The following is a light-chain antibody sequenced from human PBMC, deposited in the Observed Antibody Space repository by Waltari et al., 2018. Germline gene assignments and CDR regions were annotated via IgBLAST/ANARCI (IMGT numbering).Light chain of an antibody. J-gene: IGKJ4*01. Sequence: VLTQSPDTLSLSPGERATLSCRASQSVSTPFFLWYQQKPGQAPRLLIFATSSRATAPPDWFSASGSGTDFTLPISRLAPKNFAVYYCQQYGTFPATFGVGTKVEIK. CDR1: QSVSTPF. CDR3: QQYGTFPAT. CDR2: ATS. V-gene: IGKV3-20*01.